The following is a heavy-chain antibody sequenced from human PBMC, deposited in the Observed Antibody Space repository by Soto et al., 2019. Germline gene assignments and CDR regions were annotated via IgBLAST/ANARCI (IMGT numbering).Heavy chain of an antibody. J-gene: IGHJ6*02. D-gene: IGHD6-13*01. CDR3: ARTGYSSSWYPSDV. Sequence: GESLKISCKGSGYSFTSYWISWVRQMPGKGLEWMGRIDPSDSYTNYSPSFQGHVTISADKSISTAYLQWSSLKASDTAVYYCARTGYSSSWYPSDVWGQGTTVTVSS. CDR1: GYSFTSYW. V-gene: IGHV5-10-1*01. CDR2: IDPSDSYT.